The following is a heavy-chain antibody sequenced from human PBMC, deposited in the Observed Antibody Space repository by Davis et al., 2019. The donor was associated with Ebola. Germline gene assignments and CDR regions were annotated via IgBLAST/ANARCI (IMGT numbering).Heavy chain of an antibody. D-gene: IGHD2-15*01. J-gene: IGHJ4*02. CDR2: IYPGDSDT. CDR1: GYSFTSYW. Sequence: GESLKISCKGSGYSFTSYWIGWVRQMPGKGLEWMGIIYPGDSDTRYSPSFQGQVTISADKSISTAYLQWSSLKASDTAMYYCARHFSCSGGSCYCDYWGQGTLVTFSS. CDR3: ARHFSCSGGSCYCDY. V-gene: IGHV5-51*01.